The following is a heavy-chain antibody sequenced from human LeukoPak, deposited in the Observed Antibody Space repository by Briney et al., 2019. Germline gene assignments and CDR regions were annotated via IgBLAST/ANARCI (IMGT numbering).Heavy chain of an antibody. V-gene: IGHV3-48*01. CDR2: ISSSSSTI. Sequence: GGSLRLSCAASRFTFSSYSMNWVRQAPGKGLEWVSYISSSSSTIYYADSVKGRFTISRDNAKNSLYLQMNSLRAEDTAVYYCAKAGIYDYVWGSYLVDWGQGILVTVSS. D-gene: IGHD3-16*01. J-gene: IGHJ4*02. CDR1: RFTFSSYS. CDR3: AKAGIYDYVWGSYLVD.